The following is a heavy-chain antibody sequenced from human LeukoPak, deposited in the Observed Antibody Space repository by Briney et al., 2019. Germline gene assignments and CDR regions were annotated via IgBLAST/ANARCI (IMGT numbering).Heavy chain of an antibody. CDR2: IYYSGST. Sequence: SETLSLTCTVSGGSISSYYWSWIRQPPGKGLEWIGYIYYSGSTNYNPSLKSRVTISVDTSKNQFSLKLSSVTAADTAVYYCARASSGWSFDYWGQGTLVTVSA. CDR3: ARASSGWSFDY. J-gene: IGHJ4*02. D-gene: IGHD6-19*01. CDR1: GGSISSYY. V-gene: IGHV4-59*01.